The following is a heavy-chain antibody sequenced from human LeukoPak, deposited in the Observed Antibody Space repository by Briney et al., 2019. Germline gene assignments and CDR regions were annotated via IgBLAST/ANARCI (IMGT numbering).Heavy chain of an antibody. CDR3: ARGGAIVVVPAATRNWFDP. CDR1: GGSFSGYY. V-gene: IGHV4-34*01. Sequence: SETLSLTCAVYGGSFSGYYWSWIRQPPGKGLEWIGGINHSGSTNYNPSLKSRVTISVDTSKNQFSLKLSSVTAAHTAVYYCARGGAIVVVPAATRNWFDPWGQGTLVTVSS. CDR2: INHSGST. D-gene: IGHD2-2*01. J-gene: IGHJ5*02.